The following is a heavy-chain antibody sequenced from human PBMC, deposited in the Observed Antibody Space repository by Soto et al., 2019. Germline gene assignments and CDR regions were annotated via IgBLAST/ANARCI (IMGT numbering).Heavy chain of an antibody. CDR2: IFYTGVT. Sequence: QVQLQESGPGLVKPSETLSLTCSVSGGSVSNASFYWTWIRQAPGTGLEYIGYIFYTGVTNYNPYSNSRVTIALDTSKNHFSLKLNSTTAADTAVYYCVRVLDSSWYADLWGRGTLVTVSS. J-gene: IGHJ2*01. D-gene: IGHD3-22*01. CDR3: VRVLDSSWYADL. V-gene: IGHV4-61*03. CDR1: GGSVSNASFY.